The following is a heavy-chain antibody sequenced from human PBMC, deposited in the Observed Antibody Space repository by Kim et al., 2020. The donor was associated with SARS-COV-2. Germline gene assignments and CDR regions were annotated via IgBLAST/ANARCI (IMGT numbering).Heavy chain of an antibody. J-gene: IGHJ6*02. V-gene: IGHV3-30*03. CDR3: ASQQLYYSYYYYGMDI. CDR1: QFPFSDYG. CDR2: ISYDGGHR. Sequence: GGSLRLSCAASQFPFSDYGMHWVRQAPGKGLEWVATISYDGGHRFYTNSVKGRFTVSRDNSGSMLYLQMNSLRPDDTAVYYCASQQLYYSYYYYGMDIWGEGTTVTVSS. D-gene: IGHD6-13*01.